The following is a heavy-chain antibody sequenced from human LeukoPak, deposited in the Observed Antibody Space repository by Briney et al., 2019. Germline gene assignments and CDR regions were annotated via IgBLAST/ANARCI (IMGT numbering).Heavy chain of an antibody. D-gene: IGHD2-21*01. Sequence: PGGSLRLSCAASGFNLRDYWMRWVRHAPGKGLVWVSRLGTDGTYTNYADSVKGRFTISRDNAKNTLYLQMDSLRAEDTALYYCVCGGSNFGNCFDLWGQGTLVTVSS. J-gene: IGHJ5*02. CDR3: VCGGSNFGNCFDL. CDR1: GFNLRDYW. CDR2: LGTDGTYT. V-gene: IGHV3-74*01.